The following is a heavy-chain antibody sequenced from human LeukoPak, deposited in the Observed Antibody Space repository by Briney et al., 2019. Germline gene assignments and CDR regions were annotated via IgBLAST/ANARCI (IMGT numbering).Heavy chain of an antibody. CDR3: ARGIRWASDY. V-gene: IGHV3-64*01. CDR1: GFTFSRYG. J-gene: IGHJ4*02. Sequence: GGSLRLSCAASGFTFSRYGMVWVRQAPGKGLEYVSGITSNGGTTYYGNSGKGRFTISRDNSKDTLYLQMGSLRTEDMAVYYCARGIRWASDYWGQGTLVTVAS. D-gene: IGHD4-23*01. CDR2: ITSNGGTT.